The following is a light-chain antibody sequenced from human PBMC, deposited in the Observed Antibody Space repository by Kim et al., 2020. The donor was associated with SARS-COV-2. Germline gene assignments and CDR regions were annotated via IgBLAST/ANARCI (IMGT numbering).Light chain of an antibody. CDR1: HSVSSSY. V-gene: IGKV3-20*01. Sequence: SPGDRASLSCSASHSVSSSYLAWYHQKPGQAPRLLIYGASSRATGIPDRFSGSGSRTDFTLTISRLEPEDVAVYYCQQYGSSPLTFGGGTKVDIK. CDR3: QQYGSSPLT. J-gene: IGKJ4*01. CDR2: GAS.